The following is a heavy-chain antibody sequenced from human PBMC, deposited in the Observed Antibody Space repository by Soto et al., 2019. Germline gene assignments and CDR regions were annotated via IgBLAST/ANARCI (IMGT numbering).Heavy chain of an antibody. D-gene: IGHD2-15*01. CDR3: ARDSPPPPDIVVVVAATPNFDY. J-gene: IGHJ4*02. Sequence: GASVKVSCKAPGYAFTSYYMHWVRQAPGQGLEWMGIINPSGGSTSYAQKFQGRVTMTRDTSTSTVYMELSSLRSEDTAVYYCARDSPPPPDIVVVVAATPNFDYWGQGTLVTVSS. V-gene: IGHV1-46*03. CDR2: INPSGGST. CDR1: GYAFTSYY.